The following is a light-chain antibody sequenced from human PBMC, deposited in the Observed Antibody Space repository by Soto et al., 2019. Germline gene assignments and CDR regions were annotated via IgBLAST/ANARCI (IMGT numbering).Light chain of an antibody. Sequence: QSALTQPASVSGSPGQSITISCTGTSIDVGSHNLVSWYQQHPGKAPKLMIYEGSKWPSGVSNRFSGSKSGNTASLTISGLQAEDEADYYFCSYAGSSVVFGGGTKLTVL. V-gene: IGLV2-23*01. CDR1: SIDVGSHNL. CDR3: CSYAGSSVV. J-gene: IGLJ2*01. CDR2: EGS.